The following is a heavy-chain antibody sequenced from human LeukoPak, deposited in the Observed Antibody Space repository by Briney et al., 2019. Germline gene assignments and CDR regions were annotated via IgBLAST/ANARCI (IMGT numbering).Heavy chain of an antibody. J-gene: IGHJ3*02. D-gene: IGHD3-9*01. CDR3: ARVASKLRYFDWSPGAFDI. V-gene: IGHV1-69*06. CDR2: IIPIFGTA. Sequence: ASVKVSCKASGYTFTSYGISWVRQAPGQGLEWMGGIIPIFGTANYAQKFQGRVTITADKSTSTAYMELSSLRSEDTAVYYCARVASKLRYFDWSPGAFDIWGQGTMVTVSS. CDR1: GYTFTSYG.